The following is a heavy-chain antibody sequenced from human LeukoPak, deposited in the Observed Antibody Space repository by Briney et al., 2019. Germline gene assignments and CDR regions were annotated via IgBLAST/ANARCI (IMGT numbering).Heavy chain of an antibody. CDR2: ISYDGSNK. D-gene: IGHD4-23*01. CDR3: AREMSTVEFDY. J-gene: IGHJ4*02. Sequence: GGSLRLSCVASGFNFNNYDLHWVRQAPGKGLEWVAVISYDGSNKYYADSVKGRFTISRDNSKNTLYLQMNSLRAEDTAVYYCAREMSTVEFDYWGQGTLVTVSS. V-gene: IGHV3-30*19. CDR1: GFNFNNYD.